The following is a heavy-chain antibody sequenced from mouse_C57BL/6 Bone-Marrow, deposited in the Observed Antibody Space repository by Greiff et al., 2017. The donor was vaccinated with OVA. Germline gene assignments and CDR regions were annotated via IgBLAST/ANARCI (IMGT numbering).Heavy chain of an antibody. D-gene: IGHD2-5*01. CDR2: ISYDGSN. CDR3: ARDRDSNLFAY. Sequence: DVKLQESGPGLVKPSQSLSLTCSVTGYSITSGYYWNWIRQFPGNKLEWMGYISYDGSNNYNPSLKNRISITRDTSKNQFFLKLNSVTTEDTATYYCARDRDSNLFAYWGQGTLVTVSA. J-gene: IGHJ3*01. V-gene: IGHV3-6*01. CDR1: GYSITSGYY.